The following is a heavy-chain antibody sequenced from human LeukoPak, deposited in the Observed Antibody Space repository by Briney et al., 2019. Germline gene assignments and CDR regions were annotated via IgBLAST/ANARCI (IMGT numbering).Heavy chain of an antibody. CDR1: GGSFSNYY. CDR3: ARGRGYSYGYFDY. D-gene: IGHD5-18*01. J-gene: IGHJ4*02. CDR2: INHSGST. Sequence: SETLSLTCAVYGGSFSNYYWSWIRQPPGKGLEWIGEINHSGSTNYNPSLKSRVTISVDTSKNQFSLKLSSVTAADTAVYYCARGRGYSYGYFDYWGQGTLVTVSS. V-gene: IGHV4-34*01.